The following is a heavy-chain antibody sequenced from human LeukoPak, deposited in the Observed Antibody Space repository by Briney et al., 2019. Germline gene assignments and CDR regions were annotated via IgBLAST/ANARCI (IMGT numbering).Heavy chain of an antibody. V-gene: IGHV4-59*01. J-gene: IGHJ6*03. CDR2: IYYCGST. D-gene: IGHD3-3*01. CDR3: ARDTPKETYYDFWSGYQGYYYMDV. CDR1: GGSISSYY. Sequence: SETLSLTCTVSGGSISSYYWSWIRQPPGKGLEWIGYIYYCGSTNYNPSLKSRLTISVDTSKNQFSLKLSSVTAADTAVYYCARDTPKETYYDFWSGYQGYYYMDVWGKGTTVTVSS.